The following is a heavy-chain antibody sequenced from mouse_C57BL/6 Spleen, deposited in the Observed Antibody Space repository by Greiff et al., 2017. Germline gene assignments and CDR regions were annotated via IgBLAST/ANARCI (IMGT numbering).Heavy chain of an antibody. CDR1: GFSLTSYG. J-gene: IGHJ4*01. D-gene: IGHD2-1*01. CDR2: IWSGGST. CDR3: ARRAIYYGNYNYAMDY. V-gene: IGHV2-2*01. Sequence: VQLQESGPGLVQPSQSLSITCTVSGFSLTSYGVHWVRQSPGKGLGWLGVIWSGGSTDYNAAFISRLSISKDNSKSQVFFKMNSLQADDTAIYYCARRAIYYGNYNYAMDYWGQGTSVTVSS.